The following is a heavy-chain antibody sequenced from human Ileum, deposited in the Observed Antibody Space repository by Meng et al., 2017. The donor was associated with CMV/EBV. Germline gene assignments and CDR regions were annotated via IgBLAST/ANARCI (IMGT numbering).Heavy chain of an antibody. CDR3: ARAYCGGDCYSNYFDY. CDR1: YTFPCYG. D-gene: IGHD2-21*01. V-gene: IGHV1-18*01. J-gene: IGHJ4*02. Sequence: YTFPCYGISWVRQAPGQGLEWMGWISAYNGNTNYAQKLQGRVTMTTDTSTSTAYMELRSLRSDDTAVYYCARAYCGGDCYSNYFDYWGQGTLVTVSS. CDR2: ISAYNGNT.